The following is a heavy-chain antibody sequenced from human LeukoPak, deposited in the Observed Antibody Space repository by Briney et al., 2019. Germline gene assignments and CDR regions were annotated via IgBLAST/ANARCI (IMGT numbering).Heavy chain of an antibody. CDR1: GYTFTSYG. CDR2: ISAYNGNT. CDR3: ARAPRYYYDSSGYYY. V-gene: IGHV1-18*01. J-gene: IGHJ4*02. D-gene: IGHD3-22*01. Sequence: ASVKVSCKASGYTFTSYGISWVRQAPGQGLEWMGWISAYNGNTNYAQKLQGRVTMTTDTSTSTAYMELRSLRSDDTAVYYCARAPRYYYDSSGYYYWGQGTPVTVSS.